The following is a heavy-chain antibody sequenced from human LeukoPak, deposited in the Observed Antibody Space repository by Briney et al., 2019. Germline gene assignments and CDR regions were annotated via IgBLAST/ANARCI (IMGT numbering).Heavy chain of an antibody. J-gene: IGHJ3*02. CDR3: ARVEMATISRGYAFDI. CDR2: IYYSGST. Sequence: SETLSLTCTVSGGSISSSSYYWGWIRQPPGKGLEWIGSIYYSGSTYYNPSLKSRVTISVDTSKNQFSLKLSSVTAADTAVYYCARVEMATISRGYAFDIWGQGTMVTVSS. CDR1: GGSISSSSYY. D-gene: IGHD5-24*01. V-gene: IGHV4-39*07.